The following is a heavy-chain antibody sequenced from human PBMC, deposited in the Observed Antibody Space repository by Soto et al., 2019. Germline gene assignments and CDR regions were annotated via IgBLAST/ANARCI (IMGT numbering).Heavy chain of an antibody. J-gene: IGHJ3*02. V-gene: IGHV4-61*01. Sequence: SETLSLTCTVSGGSVSSGSYYWSWIRQPPGKGLEWIGYIYYSGSTNYNPSLKSRFAISVDTSKNQFSLKLSSVPAADTAVYYCARVLGGRGDYDLWSGGDASDIWGQGTMVTVSS. CDR1: GGSVSSGSYY. CDR2: IYYSGST. CDR3: ARVLGGRGDYDLWSGGDASDI. D-gene: IGHD3-3*01.